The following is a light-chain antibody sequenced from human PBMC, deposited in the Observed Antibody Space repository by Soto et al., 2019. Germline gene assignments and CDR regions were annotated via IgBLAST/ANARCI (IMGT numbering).Light chain of an antibody. CDR1: QSISGW. CDR2: KAS. Sequence: DVQMTQSPSTLSAFLGDRVTITCRASQSISGWLAWYQQKPGKAPKLLIYKASTLQSGVPSRFXGSGSGTEFTLTISSLQPDDFATYYCQQYGTSSPWTFGQGTKVEIK. CDR3: QQYGTSSPWT. J-gene: IGKJ1*01. V-gene: IGKV1-5*03.